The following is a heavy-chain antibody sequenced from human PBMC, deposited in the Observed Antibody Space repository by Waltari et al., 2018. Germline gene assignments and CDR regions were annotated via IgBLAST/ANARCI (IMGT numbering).Heavy chain of an antibody. D-gene: IGHD6-6*01. CDR1: GGTFSSYA. CDR3: ARSPGAVRAPYWYFDL. CDR2: IIPIFGTA. J-gene: IGHJ2*01. V-gene: IGHV1-69*08. Sequence: QVQLVQSGAEVKKPGSSVKVSCKASGGTFSSYAISWVRQAPGQGLEWMGRIIPIFGTANYAQKVQGRVTITADKSTSTAYMELSSLRSEDTAVYYCARSPGAVRAPYWYFDLWGRGTLVTVSS.